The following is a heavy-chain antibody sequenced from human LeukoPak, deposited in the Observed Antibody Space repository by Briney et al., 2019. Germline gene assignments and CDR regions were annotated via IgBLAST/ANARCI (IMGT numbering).Heavy chain of an antibody. Sequence: PGGSLRLSCAASGFTFTSYAMSWVRQAPGKGLEWVSAISGSGRDSYYADSVKGRFTISRDNSKNTLYLQMTSLSAEDTAVYYCAKLSRIGVAATHFDYWGQGTLVTVSS. D-gene: IGHD6-19*01. J-gene: IGHJ4*02. CDR3: AKLSRIGVAATHFDY. CDR1: GFTFTSYA. CDR2: ISGSGRDS. V-gene: IGHV3-23*01.